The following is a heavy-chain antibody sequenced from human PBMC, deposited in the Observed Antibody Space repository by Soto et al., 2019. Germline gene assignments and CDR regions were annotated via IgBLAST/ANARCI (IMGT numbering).Heavy chain of an antibody. CDR1: GYTLTEVA. CDR3: ATGGGERFEFDY. J-gene: IGHJ4*02. Sequence: ASVKVSCKVSGYTLTEVAIHWVRQAPGRGLEWMVGLDPEDGEIIYAQKFQGRVTMTEDTSTDTAFMELSSLTSDDTAVYFCATGGGERFEFDYWGQGTLVTVSS. CDR2: LDPEDGEI. V-gene: IGHV1-24*01. D-gene: IGHD1-1*01.